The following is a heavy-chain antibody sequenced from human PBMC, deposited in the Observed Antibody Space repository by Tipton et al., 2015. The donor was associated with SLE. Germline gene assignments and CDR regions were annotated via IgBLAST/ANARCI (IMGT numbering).Heavy chain of an antibody. D-gene: IGHD3/OR15-3a*01. CDR1: GGSISSFH. V-gene: IGHV4-59*08. Sequence: GLVKPSETLSLTCTVSGGSISSFHWSWIRQPPGKGLEWIGYIYYSGSTTYNPSLKSRVTISVDTSKNQFSLKLSYVTAADTAFYYCARHAGLDYYFDYWGQGTLVTVSS. CDR2: IYYSGST. CDR3: ARHAGLDYYFDY. J-gene: IGHJ4*02.